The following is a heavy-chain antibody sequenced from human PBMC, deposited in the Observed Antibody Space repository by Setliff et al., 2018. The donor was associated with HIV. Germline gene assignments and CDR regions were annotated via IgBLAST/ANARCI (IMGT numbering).Heavy chain of an antibody. CDR2: IYHTGST. CDR1: DYSISSGFY. CDR3: ARGFSGDYLFTGYMDV. J-gene: IGHJ6*03. D-gene: IGHD3-22*01. V-gene: IGHV4-38-2*01. Sequence: PSETLSLTCAVSDYSISSGFYWGWIRQPPGKGLEWIGSIYHTGSTYYNPSLKSRVTISVDTSKNQFSLKLRSVTAADTAVYYCARGFSGDYLFTGYMDVWGKGTTVTVSS.